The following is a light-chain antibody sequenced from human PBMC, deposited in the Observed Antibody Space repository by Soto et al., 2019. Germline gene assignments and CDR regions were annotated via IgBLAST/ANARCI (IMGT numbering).Light chain of an antibody. CDR1: QSVSRSY. CDR3: QQYDRSSMS. Sequence: ETVLTQSPGTLYFSPGERATLSCRASQSVSRSYLVWYQQKPGQAPRLLIYDASSRATGVPDRFSGSGSGTDFTLTISRLEPDDFAVYYCQQYDRSSMSFGKGTR. CDR2: DAS. J-gene: IGKJ5*01. V-gene: IGKV3-20*01.